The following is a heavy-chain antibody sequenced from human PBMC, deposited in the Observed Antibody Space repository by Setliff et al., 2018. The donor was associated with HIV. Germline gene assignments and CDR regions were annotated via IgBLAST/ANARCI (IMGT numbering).Heavy chain of an antibody. Sequence: ASVKVSCKASGYTLTSYGINWVRQAPGQGLEWMGWISAYNGNTNYAQKLQGRVTMTTDTSTSTAYMELRSLRSDDTAVYYCARGAWYTSGWYSSRYMDVWGKGTTVTVSS. CDR3: ARGAWYTSGWYSSRYMDV. CDR2: ISAYNGNT. J-gene: IGHJ6*03. D-gene: IGHD6-19*01. CDR1: GYTLTSYG. V-gene: IGHV1-18*01.